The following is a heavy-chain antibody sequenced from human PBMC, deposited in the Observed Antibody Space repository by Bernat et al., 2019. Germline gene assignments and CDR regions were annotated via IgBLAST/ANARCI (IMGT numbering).Heavy chain of an antibody. Sequence: EVQLVESGGGLVNPGGSLRLSCAASGFTLSSYSMNWVRQAPGKGLEWVSSISSSSTYINYADSVKGRFTISRDNAKNSLYLQMNSLRAEDTAVYYCAREAWFDPWGQGTLVTVPA. J-gene: IGHJ5*02. CDR2: ISSSSTYI. CDR3: AREAWFDP. V-gene: IGHV3-21*04. CDR1: GFTLSSYS.